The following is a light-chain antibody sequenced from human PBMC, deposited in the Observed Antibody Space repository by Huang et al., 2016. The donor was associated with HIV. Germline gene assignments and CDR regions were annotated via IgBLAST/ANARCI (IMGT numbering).Light chain of an antibody. CDR1: QTVNRN. CDR3: QQYNNWPPWT. Sequence: EIVMTQSPATLSVSPGRRVTLSCRASQTVNRNLAWYQQKPGQAPRLLIYGASTRATGVPARFIGTGSETEFTLTISNLQSEDSAVYYCQQYNNWPPWTFGQGTKVEIK. V-gene: IGKV3-15*01. CDR2: GAS. J-gene: IGKJ1*01.